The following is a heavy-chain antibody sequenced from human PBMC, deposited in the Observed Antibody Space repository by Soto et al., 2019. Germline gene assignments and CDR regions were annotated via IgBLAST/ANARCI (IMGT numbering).Heavy chain of an antibody. CDR2: ISGSSGYI. CDR1: GFTFSSYG. J-gene: IGHJ4*02. CDR3: ARDGYDILTGYTLN. V-gene: IGHV3-21*01. Sequence: GGFLRLSCAASGFTFSSYGMSWVRQAPGKGLEWVSAISGSSGYIYYADSLKGRFTIFRDNAKNSLYLQMNSLRAEDTAVYYCARDGYDILTGYTLNWGQGTLVTVSS. D-gene: IGHD3-9*01.